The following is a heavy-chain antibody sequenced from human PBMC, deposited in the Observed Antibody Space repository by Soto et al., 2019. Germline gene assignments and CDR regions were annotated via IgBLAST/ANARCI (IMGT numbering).Heavy chain of an antibody. CDR2: VFWNDDK. D-gene: IGHD5-18*01. V-gene: IGHV2-5*01. J-gene: IGHJ4*02. CDR3: ARAYTYDFDH. Sequence: QITLKESGPRLVKPTQSLTLTCTFSGFSFGVSGVGVGWIRQPPGRALEWLGLVFWNDDKRYSPSLESRLTLTKDTSNNQVVLTVTNLDPGDTGTYYCARAYTYDFDHWGQGTLVTVSS. CDR1: GFSFGVSGVG.